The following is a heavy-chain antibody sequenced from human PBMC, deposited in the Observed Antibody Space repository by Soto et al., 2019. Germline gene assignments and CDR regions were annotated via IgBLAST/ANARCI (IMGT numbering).Heavy chain of an antibody. CDR3: GRAVVVAANFNS. Sequence: QVQLVQSGAEEKKPGASVKVSCKASGYTFTGYAMHWVRQAPGQRLEWMGWINAGNGNTKYSQKFQGRVTITRDTSASTAYRGLATRRPEATPVSCWGRAVVVAANFNSW. D-gene: IGHD2-15*01. CDR2: INAGNGNT. CDR1: GYTFTGYA. J-gene: IGHJ5*01. V-gene: IGHV1-3*05.